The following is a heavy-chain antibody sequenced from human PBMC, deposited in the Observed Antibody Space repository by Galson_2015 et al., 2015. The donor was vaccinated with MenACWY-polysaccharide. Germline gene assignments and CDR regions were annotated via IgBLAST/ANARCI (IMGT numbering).Heavy chain of an antibody. CDR3: ARDPNWGNSFGP. D-gene: IGHD7-27*01. V-gene: IGHV3-7*01. CDR1: RFTFNTNW. J-gene: IGHJ5*02. CDR2: INPDGSQT. Sequence: SLRLSCAASRFTFNTNWMTWVRQAPGKGLEWVALINPDGSQTEYVDSVKGRFAISRDNSKDSLFLQLNILRAEDTAVYYCARDPNWGNSFGPWGQGTLVTVSS.